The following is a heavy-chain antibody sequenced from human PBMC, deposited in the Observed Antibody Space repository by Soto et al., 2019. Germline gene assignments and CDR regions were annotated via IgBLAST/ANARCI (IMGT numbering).Heavy chain of an antibody. CDR2: IYFSGST. J-gene: IGHJ4*02. CDR3: ATGDASNVVLAY. D-gene: IGHD4-17*01. V-gene: IGHV4-31*03. CDR1: GASVNSGGYY. Sequence: QVQLQESGPGLVKPSQTLSLTCSVSGASVNSGGYYWSWVRQLPGKGLEWIGYIYFSGSTYYNPSLESRVTISQDMSQNQFSLCLNSVTAADTAEYYCATGDASNVVLAYWGQGTLVTVSS.